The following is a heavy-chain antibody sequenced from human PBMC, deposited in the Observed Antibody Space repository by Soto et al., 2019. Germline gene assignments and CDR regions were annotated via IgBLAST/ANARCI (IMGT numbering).Heavy chain of an antibody. V-gene: IGHV3-21*05. CDR2: VSSMSGGSTYI. CDR3: ARDPGAVFFDY. Sequence: PGGSLRLSCAASGFTFSLYAMNWVRQAPGKGLEWVSSISGSSRVSSMSGGSTYIYYADSVKGRFTISRDNAEKSLYLEMNSLRAEDTAAYYCARDPGAVFFDYWGQGTLVTVSS. CDR1: GFTFSLYA. D-gene: IGHD6-19*01. J-gene: IGHJ4*02.